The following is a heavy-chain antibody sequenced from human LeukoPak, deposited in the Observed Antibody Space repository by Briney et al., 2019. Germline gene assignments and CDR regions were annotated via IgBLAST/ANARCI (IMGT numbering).Heavy chain of an antibody. CDR3: ARVRGSGWYLFDY. CDR2: IYYSGST. CDR1: GGSISSYY. Sequence: KTSETLSLTCTVSGGSISSYYWSWIRQPPGKGLEWIGYIYYSGSTNYNPSLKSRVTISVDTSKNQFSLKLSSVTAADTAVYYCARVRGSGWYLFDYWGQGTLVTVSS. V-gene: IGHV4-59*01. D-gene: IGHD6-19*01. J-gene: IGHJ4*02.